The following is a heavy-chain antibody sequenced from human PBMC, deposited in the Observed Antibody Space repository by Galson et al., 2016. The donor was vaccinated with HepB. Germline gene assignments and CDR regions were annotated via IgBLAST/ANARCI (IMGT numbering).Heavy chain of an antibody. CDR1: GFTFSTYA. CDR3: AKDRIIVGGILEYFQH. V-gene: IGHV3-23*01. D-gene: IGHD3-22*01. CDR2: ISSSGGST. J-gene: IGHJ1*01. Sequence: SLRLSCAASGFTFSTYAMSWVRQAPGKGLEWVSSISSSGGSTYYADSVRGRFTISRDNSKNTLYLQMNSLRAEDTAIYYCAKDRIIVGGILEYFQHWGQGNLVTVSS.